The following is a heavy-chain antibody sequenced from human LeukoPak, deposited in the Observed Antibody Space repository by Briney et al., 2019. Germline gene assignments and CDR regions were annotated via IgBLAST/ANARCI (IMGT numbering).Heavy chain of an antibody. CDR2: ISYDGSDK. D-gene: IGHD3-16*01. Sequence: GRSLRLSCAASGFTFSSYAMYWVRQAPGKGLEWVAVISYDGSDKFYADSVKGRFTISRDNSKNTLHLQMISLRAEDTAVYYCARDQGAWGYGYNFDYWGQGTLVTVSS. V-gene: IGHV3-30-3*01. J-gene: IGHJ4*02. CDR1: GFTFSSYA. CDR3: ARDQGAWGYGYNFDY.